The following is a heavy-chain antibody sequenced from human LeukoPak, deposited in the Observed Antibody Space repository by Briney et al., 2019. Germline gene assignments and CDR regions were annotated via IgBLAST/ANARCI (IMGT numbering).Heavy chain of an antibody. J-gene: IGHJ5*02. Sequence: GGSLRLSCAASGFTFSIYAMHWVRQAPGKGLEWVAVISYDGSNKYYADSVKGRFTISRDNSKNTLYLQMNSLRAEDTAVYYCARDRWRYCSSTSCSNWFDPWGQGTLVTVSS. CDR3: ARDRWRYCSSTSCSNWFDP. CDR1: GFTFSIYA. V-gene: IGHV3-30-3*01. D-gene: IGHD2-2*01. CDR2: ISYDGSNK.